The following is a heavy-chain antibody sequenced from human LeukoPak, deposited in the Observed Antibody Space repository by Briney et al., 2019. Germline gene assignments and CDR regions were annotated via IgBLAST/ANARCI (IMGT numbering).Heavy chain of an antibody. J-gene: IGHJ3*02. CDR3: ASLKNSYDSSGYLVTDAFDI. D-gene: IGHD3-22*01. CDR1: GYTFTRYG. V-gene: IGHV1-18*01. CDR2: ISAYNGNT. Sequence: ASVKVSCKASGYTFTRYGISWVRQAPGQGLEWMGWISAYNGNTNYAQKLQGRVTMTTDTSTSTAYMELRSLRSDDTAVYYCASLKNSYDSSGYLVTDAFDIWGQGTMVTVSS.